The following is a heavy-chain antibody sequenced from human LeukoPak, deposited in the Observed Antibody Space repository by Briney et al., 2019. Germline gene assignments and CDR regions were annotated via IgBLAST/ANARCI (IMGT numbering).Heavy chain of an antibody. CDR2: TSHDGNKK. CDR3: ARDADFFDSSGFYSLIDY. CDR1: DFSFSSYG. D-gene: IGHD3-22*01. V-gene: IGHV3-30-3*01. J-gene: IGHJ4*02. Sequence: GGSLRLSCAASDFSFSSYGMHWVRKAQGKGLEWVAVTSHDGNKKYYADSVKGRFTVSRDNSKNTLFLQLNSLRPEDTAIYYCARDADFFDSSGFYSLIDYWGQGTLVTVSS.